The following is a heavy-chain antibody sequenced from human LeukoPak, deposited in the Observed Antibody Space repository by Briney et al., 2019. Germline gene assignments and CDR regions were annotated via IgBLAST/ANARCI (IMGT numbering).Heavy chain of an antibody. D-gene: IGHD1-26*01. V-gene: IGHV1-2*02. J-gene: IGHJ4*02. CDR2: INPDSGGT. CDR1: GYSFTAYY. Sequence: ASVKVSCKASGYSFTAYYMHWVRQAPGQGLEWMGWINPDSGGTNYAQKFQGRATMTRDTSITTFHMELSRLTYDDTAFYYCARLPGIVGAWSPIDYWGQGTLVTVSS. CDR3: ARLPGIVGAWSPIDY.